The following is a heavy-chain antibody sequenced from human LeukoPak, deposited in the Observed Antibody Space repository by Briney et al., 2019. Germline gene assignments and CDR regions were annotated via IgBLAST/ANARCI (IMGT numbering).Heavy chain of an antibody. D-gene: IGHD2-15*01. CDR2: IQYDGITE. Sequence: GGSLRLSCAASGLTFSSYGMHWVRQAPGKGLEWVAFIQYDGITEYYADSVKGRFTISRDNFKNTLYVEMNSLRAEDTAVYYCARGGPIVVVVAAVYYFDYWGQGTLVTVSS. V-gene: IGHV3-30*02. CDR3: ARGGPIVVVVAAVYYFDY. CDR1: GLTFSSYG. J-gene: IGHJ4*02.